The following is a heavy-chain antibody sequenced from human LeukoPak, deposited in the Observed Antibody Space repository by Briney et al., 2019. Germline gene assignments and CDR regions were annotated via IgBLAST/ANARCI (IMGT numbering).Heavy chain of an antibody. V-gene: IGHV3-74*01. CDR1: GFTFSSYW. CDR2: INSDGSFT. J-gene: IGHJ4*02. D-gene: IGHD2-15*01. CDR3: AREFGSSRYFDY. Sequence: PGGSLRLSCEASGFTFSSYWMHWVRQAPGKGLVWVSRINSDGSFTNYADSVKGRFTISRDNAKNTLYLQMNSLRAEDTAVYYCAREFGSSRYFDYWGRGIPVTVSS.